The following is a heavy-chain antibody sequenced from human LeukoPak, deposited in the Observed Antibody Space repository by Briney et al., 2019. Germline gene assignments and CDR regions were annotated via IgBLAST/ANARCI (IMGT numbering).Heavy chain of an antibody. J-gene: IGHJ6*02. D-gene: IGHD6-13*01. V-gene: IGHV3-7*01. CDR2: TKEDGSEK. Sequence: PGGSLRLSCAASRFTFSSYWMSWVRQAPGTGLEWVANTKEDGSEKYYVDSVKGRFTVSRDNAKNSLYLQMNSLRAEDTAVYYCARVVSSSWRNYYYGMDVWGQGTTVTVSS. CDR1: RFTFSSYW. CDR3: ARVVSSSWRNYYYGMDV.